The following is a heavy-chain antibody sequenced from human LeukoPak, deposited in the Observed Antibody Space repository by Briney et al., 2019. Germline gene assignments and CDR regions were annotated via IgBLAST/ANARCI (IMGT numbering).Heavy chain of an antibody. V-gene: IGHV4-34*01. J-gene: IGHJ6*03. Sequence: SETLSLTCAVYGGSFSGYYRSWIRQPPGKGLEWIGEINHSGSTNYNPSLKSRVTISVDTSKNQFSLKLSSVTAADTAVYYCARGGTDFWSGYTRGPYYYYYYMDVWGKGTTVTVSS. CDR3: ARGGTDFWSGYTRGPYYYYYYMDV. CDR2: INHSGST. D-gene: IGHD3-3*01. CDR1: GGSFSGYY.